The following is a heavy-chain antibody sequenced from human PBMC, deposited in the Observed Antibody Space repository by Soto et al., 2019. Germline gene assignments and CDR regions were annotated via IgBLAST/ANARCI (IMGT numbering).Heavy chain of an antibody. CDR3: ARAGLPRGYSYGYGPYYYYGMDV. D-gene: IGHD5-18*01. Sequence: GGSLRLSCAASGFTFSSYWMSWVRQAPGKGLEWVANIKQDGSEKYYVDSVKGRFTISRDNAKNSLYLQMNSLRAEDTAVYYCARAGLPRGYSYGYGPYYYYGMDVWGQGTTVTVSS. J-gene: IGHJ6*02. CDR2: IKQDGSEK. CDR1: GFTFSSYW. V-gene: IGHV3-7*05.